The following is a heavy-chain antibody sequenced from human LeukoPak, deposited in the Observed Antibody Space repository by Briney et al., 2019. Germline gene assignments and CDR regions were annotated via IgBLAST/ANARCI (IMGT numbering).Heavy chain of an antibody. D-gene: IGHD4-17*01. J-gene: IGHJ4*02. CDR1: GYTFINFG. CDR2: ISAYNGNT. V-gene: IGHV1-18*01. Sequence: ASVKVSCTASGYTFINFGIYWVRQAPGQGLXXMGWISAYNGNTKYAQQFQGRVTMTTDTSTSTAYMELRSLRSGDTAVYYCARAHYGDPPGDYWGQGTLVTVSS. CDR3: ARAHYGDPPGDY.